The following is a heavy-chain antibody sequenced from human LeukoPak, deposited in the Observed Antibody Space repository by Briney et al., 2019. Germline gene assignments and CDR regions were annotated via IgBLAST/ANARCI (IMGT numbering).Heavy chain of an antibody. J-gene: IGHJ5*02. CDR3: ARDGSDCSSTSCLMAGWFDP. CDR1: GYTFTGYY. Sequence: ASVKVSCKASGYTFTGYYMHWVRQAPGQGLAWMGWINPNSGDTNYAQNFQGRVTMTRDTSISTAYMEVSRLTSDDTAVYYCARDGSDCSSTSCLMAGWFDPWGQGTLVTVSS. D-gene: IGHD2-2*01. V-gene: IGHV1-2*02. CDR2: INPNSGDT.